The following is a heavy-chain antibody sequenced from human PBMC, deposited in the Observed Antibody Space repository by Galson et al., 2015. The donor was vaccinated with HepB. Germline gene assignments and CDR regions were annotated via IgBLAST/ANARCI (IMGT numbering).Heavy chain of an antibody. CDR2: IYYTGNT. V-gene: IGHV4-59*01. D-gene: IGHD3-22*01. Sequence: TLSLTCTVSGASISGFYWTWIRQSPQKGLEWIGNIYYTGNTNYNPSLKSRVTMSPDMSNRQFSLNLGSVTAADTAVYYCARAAHYYDSSGFPNWFGPWGQGTLVTVSS. J-gene: IGHJ5*02. CDR3: ARAAHYYDSSGFPNWFGP. CDR1: GASISGFY.